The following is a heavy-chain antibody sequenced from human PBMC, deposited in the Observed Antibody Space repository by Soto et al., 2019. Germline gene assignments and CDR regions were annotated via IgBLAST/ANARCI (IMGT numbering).Heavy chain of an antibody. V-gene: IGHV1-69*13. CDR1: GGTFSSYA. D-gene: IGHD3-10*01. Sequence: SVKVSCKASGGTFSSYANSWVRQAPGQGLEWMGGIIPIFGTANYAQKFQGRVTITADESTSTAYMELSSLRSEDTAVYYCASVTRSYYGSGSYYTFLNWFDPWGQGTLVTVSS. CDR2: IIPIFGTA. J-gene: IGHJ5*02. CDR3: ASVTRSYYGSGSYYTFLNWFDP.